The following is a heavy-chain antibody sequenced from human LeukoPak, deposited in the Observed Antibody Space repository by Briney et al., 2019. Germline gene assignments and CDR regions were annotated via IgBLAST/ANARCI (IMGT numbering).Heavy chain of an antibody. CDR1: GGSISTISDY. CDR2: VYYSGST. J-gene: IGHJ6*02. CDR3: ARRQLRLGMDV. D-gene: IGHD3-3*01. Sequence: SETLSLTCAVSGGSISTISDYWDWIRQPPGKGLEWIGSVYYSGSTYYNPSLKSRIIISVDTSKNQFSLKLNSVTAADTAVYYWARRQLRLGMDVWGQGTTVTVSS. V-gene: IGHV4-39*01.